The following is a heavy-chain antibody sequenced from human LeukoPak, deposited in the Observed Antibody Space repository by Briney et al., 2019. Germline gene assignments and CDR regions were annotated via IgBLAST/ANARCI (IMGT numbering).Heavy chain of an antibody. V-gene: IGHV4-59*08. J-gene: IGHJ4*02. CDR3: ASWMTTVTNGAIRYKDY. CDR1: GGSISSYY. Sequence: PSETLSLTCTVSGGSISSYYWSWIRQPPGKGLEWIGTIYYSGSTYYNPSLKSRVTISVDTSKNQFSLKLSSVTAADTAVYYCASWMTTVTNGAIRYKDYWGQGTLVTVSS. D-gene: IGHD4-17*01. CDR2: IYYSGST.